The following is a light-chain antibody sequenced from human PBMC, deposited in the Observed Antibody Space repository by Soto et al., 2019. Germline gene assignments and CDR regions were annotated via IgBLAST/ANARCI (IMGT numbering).Light chain of an antibody. CDR2: DAS. J-gene: IGKJ2*01. CDR1: QSLNNR. Sequence: DIQVTQSPSALSASLGDRVTITCRASQSLNNRLAWYQQFPGKAPKLLIYDASSLTSGVPSRFSGGGSGTDFTLTISGLQPDDCANYHCQQYASHPYTFGQGTKLEMK. V-gene: IGKV1-5*01. CDR3: QQYASHPYT.